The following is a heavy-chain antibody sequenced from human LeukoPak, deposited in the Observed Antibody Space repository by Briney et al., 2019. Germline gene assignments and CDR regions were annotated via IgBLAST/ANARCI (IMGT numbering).Heavy chain of an antibody. CDR2: ITDNGRKI. V-gene: IGHV3-48*04. CDR3: ARDASRIFDS. CDR1: GFTFSSYS. J-gene: IGHJ4*02. D-gene: IGHD6-13*01. Sequence: GGSLRLSCAASGFTFSSYSMNWVRQAPGKGLEWVSYITDNGRKIYYADSVKGRFTISRDNAKNSLYLQMNSLRAEDTAVYYCARDASRIFDSWGQGTLVTVSS.